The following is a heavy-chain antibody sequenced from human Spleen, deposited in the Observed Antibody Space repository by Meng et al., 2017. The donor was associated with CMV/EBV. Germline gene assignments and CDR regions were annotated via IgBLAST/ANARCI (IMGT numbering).Heavy chain of an antibody. D-gene: IGHD2-8*02. Sequence: GESLKISCAASGFVFSSYGMHWVRQAPGKGLEWVALIWYDGSNQYYADSVRGRFTMSRDNSQNTLYLQMNSLRVEDTAVYYCARALSWGSIDYWGQGALVTVSS. V-gene: IGHV3-30*02. CDR1: GFVFSSYG. J-gene: IGHJ4*02. CDR2: IWYDGSNQ. CDR3: ARALSWGSIDY.